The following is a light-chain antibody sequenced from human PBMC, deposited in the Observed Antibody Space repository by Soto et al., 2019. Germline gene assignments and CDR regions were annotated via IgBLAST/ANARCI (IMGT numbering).Light chain of an antibody. CDR1: NIRSKS. J-gene: IGLJ1*01. CDR3: QVWDSSSDHYV. CDR2: DDS. Sequence: SYELTQPHSVSVAPGQTARIACVGNNIRSKSVHWYQLKPGQAPVLVVYDDSDRPSGIPERFSGSNSGNTATLLISRVEAGDEADYYCQVWDSSSDHYVFGTGTKVTVL. V-gene: IGLV3-21*02.